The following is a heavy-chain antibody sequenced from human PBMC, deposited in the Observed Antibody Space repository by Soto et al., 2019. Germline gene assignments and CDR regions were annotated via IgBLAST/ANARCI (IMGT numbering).Heavy chain of an antibody. Sequence: GGSLRLSCAVSGFTFSTYSLNWVRQAPGKGLEWVSSISSSSSYIYYADSVKGRFTISRDNAKNSLYLQMNSLRAEDTAVYYCARDLGGGYGYFDYWGQGTLVTVSS. CDR1: GFTFSTYS. CDR3: ARDLGGGYGYFDY. V-gene: IGHV3-21*01. D-gene: IGHD5-12*01. CDR2: ISSSSSYI. J-gene: IGHJ4*02.